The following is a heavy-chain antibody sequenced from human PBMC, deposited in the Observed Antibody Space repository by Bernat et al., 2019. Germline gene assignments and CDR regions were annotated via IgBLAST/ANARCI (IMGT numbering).Heavy chain of an antibody. V-gene: IGHV4-61*01. CDR3: ARDRDGKKNWFDP. CDR1: GGSVSSGSYS. CDR2: ISYCGST. J-gene: IGHJ5*02. D-gene: IGHD3-10*01. Sequence: QVQLQESGPGLVKPSETLSLTCTVSGGSVSSGSYSWSWIRQPPGKGLKWFGYISYCGSTNYNPSLKSRVTISGDTSKNQFSLKLNSGTAADTAVDYCARDRDGKKNWFDPWGQGTLVTASS.